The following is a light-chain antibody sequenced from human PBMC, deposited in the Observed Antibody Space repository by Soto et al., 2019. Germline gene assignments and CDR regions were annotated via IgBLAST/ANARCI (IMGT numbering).Light chain of an antibody. CDR1: SGHNTYS. J-gene: IGLJ2*01. Sequence: QPVLTQSPSASASLGASVKLTCTLSSGHNTYSIAWHQQQPEKGPRFLMKLKSDGSHSRGDGIPDRFSGSSSGAERYLTISSLQSEDEADYYCQTWATGIQVFGGGTKLTVL. V-gene: IGLV4-69*01. CDR2: LKSDGSH. CDR3: QTWATGIQV.